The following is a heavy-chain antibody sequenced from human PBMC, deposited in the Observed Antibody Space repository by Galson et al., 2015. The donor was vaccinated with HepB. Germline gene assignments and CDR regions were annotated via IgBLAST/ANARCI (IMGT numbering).Heavy chain of an antibody. V-gene: IGHV1-2*02. CDR1: GYTFTGYY. CDR2: INPNSGGT. J-gene: IGHJ4*02. Sequence: SVKVSCKASGYTFTGYYMHWVRQAPGQGLEWMGWINPNSGGTNYAQKFQGRVTMTRDTSISTAYMELSRLRSDDTAVYYCARDSYYDSSGYSYWGQETLVTVSS. CDR3: ARDSYYDSSGYSY. D-gene: IGHD3-22*01.